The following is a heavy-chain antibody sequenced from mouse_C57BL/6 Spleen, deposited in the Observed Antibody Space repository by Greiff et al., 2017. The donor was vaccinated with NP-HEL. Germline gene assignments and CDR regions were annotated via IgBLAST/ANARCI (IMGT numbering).Heavy chain of an antibody. V-gene: IGHV1-80*01. Sequence: VQLQQSGAELVKPGASVKISCKASGYAFSSYWMNWVKQRPGKGLEWIGQIYPGDGDTNYNRKFKGKATLTADKSSSTAYMQLSSLTSEDSAVYFCARRDYDYDGSWFAYWGQGTLVTVSA. J-gene: IGHJ3*01. CDR1: GYAFSSYW. CDR2: IYPGDGDT. CDR3: ARRDYDYDGSWFAY. D-gene: IGHD2-4*01.